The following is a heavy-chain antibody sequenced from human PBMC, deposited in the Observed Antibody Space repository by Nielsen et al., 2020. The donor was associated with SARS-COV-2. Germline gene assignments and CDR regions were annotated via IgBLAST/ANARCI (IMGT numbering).Heavy chain of an antibody. CDR1: GFTFSSYE. J-gene: IGHJ4*02. D-gene: IGHD1-26*01. Sequence: GESLKISCAASGFTFSSYEMNWVRQAPGKGLEWVSYITNTDAKYYADSVKGRFTISRDNAQSSLYLQMNSLRAEDTAVYYCAKEYGGSYAGSIDYWGQGTLVTVSS. V-gene: IGHV3-48*03. CDR3: AKEYGGSYAGSIDY. CDR2: ITNTDAK.